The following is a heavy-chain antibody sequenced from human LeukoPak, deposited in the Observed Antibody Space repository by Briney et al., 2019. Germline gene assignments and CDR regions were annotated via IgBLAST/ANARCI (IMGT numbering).Heavy chain of an antibody. CDR3: AGGLALGGAFDI. V-gene: IGHV3-21*01. CDR1: GFTFSSYS. D-gene: IGHD3-16*01. Sequence: GGSLRLSCAASGFTFSSYSMNWVRQAPGKGLEWVSSISSSSYIYYADSVKGRFTISRDNAKNSLYLQMNSLRAEDTAVYYCAGGLALGGAFDIWGQGTMVTVSS. CDR2: ISSSSYI. J-gene: IGHJ3*02.